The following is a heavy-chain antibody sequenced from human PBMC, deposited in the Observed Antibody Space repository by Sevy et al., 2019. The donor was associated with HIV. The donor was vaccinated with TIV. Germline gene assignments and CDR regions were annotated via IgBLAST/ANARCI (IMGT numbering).Heavy chain of an antibody. J-gene: IGHJ6*02. V-gene: IGHV3-30-3*01. CDR2: ISYDGSNK. CDR1: GFTFSSYA. CDR3: ARELAVAGDYYYYYGMDV. D-gene: IGHD6-19*01. Sequence: GGSLRLSCAASGFTFSSYAMHWVRQAPGKGLEWVAVISYDGSNKYYADSVKGRFTISRDNSKNTRYLQMNSLRAEDTAVYYCARELAVAGDYYYYYGMDVWGQGTTVTVSS.